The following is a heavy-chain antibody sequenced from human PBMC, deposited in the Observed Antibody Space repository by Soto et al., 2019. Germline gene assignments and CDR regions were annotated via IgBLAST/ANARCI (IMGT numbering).Heavy chain of an antibody. CDR1: GYTFTGYY. CDR2: INPNSGGT. Sequence: EASVKVSCKASGYTFTGYYMHWVRQAPGQGLEWMGWINPNSGGTNYAQKFQGRVTMTRDTSISTAYMELSRLRSDDTAVYYCAREDCSGGSCYSDFRFDPWGQGTLVTVSS. D-gene: IGHD2-15*01. J-gene: IGHJ5*02. CDR3: AREDCSGGSCYSDFRFDP. V-gene: IGHV1-2*02.